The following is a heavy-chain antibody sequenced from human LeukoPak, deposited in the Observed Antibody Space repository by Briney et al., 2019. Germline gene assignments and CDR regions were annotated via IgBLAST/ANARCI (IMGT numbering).Heavy chain of an antibody. V-gene: IGHV4-30-2*01. Sequence: SETLSLTCAVSGGSISSGGYSWSWIRQPPGKGLEWIGYIYHSGSTYYNPSLKSRVTISVDRSKNQFSLKLSSVTAADTAVYYCARGGRSYFDYWDQGTLVTVSS. CDR2: IYHSGST. J-gene: IGHJ4*02. CDR3: ARGGRSYFDY. CDR1: GGSISSGGYS.